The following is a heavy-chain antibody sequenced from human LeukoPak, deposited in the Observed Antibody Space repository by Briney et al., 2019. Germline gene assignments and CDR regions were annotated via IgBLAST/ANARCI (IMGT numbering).Heavy chain of an antibody. D-gene: IGHD2-2*01. CDR2: ISWNSGSI. Sequence: GRSLRLSCAASGFTFDDYAMHWVRQAPGKGLEWVSGISWNSGSIGYADSVKGRFTISRDNAKNSLYLQMNSLRAEDTAVYYCARGSYCSSTSCYFFDYWGQGTLVTVSS. V-gene: IGHV3-9*01. CDR3: ARGSYCSSTSCYFFDY. CDR1: GFTFDDYA. J-gene: IGHJ4*02.